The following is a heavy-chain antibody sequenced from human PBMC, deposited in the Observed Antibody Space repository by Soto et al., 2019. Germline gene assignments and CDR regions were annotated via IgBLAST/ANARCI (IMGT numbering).Heavy chain of an antibody. CDR3: ATGLPRLRFLLVTDY. V-gene: IGHV1-24*01. Sequence: KVSCKVSGYTLTELSMHWVRQAPGKGLEWMGGFDPEDGETIYAQKFQGRVTMTEDTSTDTAYMELSSLRSEDAAVYYCATGLPRLRFLLVTDYWGQGTLVTVSS. J-gene: IGHJ4*02. CDR2: FDPEDGET. CDR1: GYTLTELS. D-gene: IGHD3-3*01.